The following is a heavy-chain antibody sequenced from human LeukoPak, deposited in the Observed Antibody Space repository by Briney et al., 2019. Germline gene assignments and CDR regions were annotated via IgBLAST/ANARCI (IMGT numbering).Heavy chain of an antibody. V-gene: IGHV3-33*01. CDR3: ARDPGDSTLDY. CDR1: GFTFSSYG. Sequence: GRSLRLSCAASGFTFSSYGMHWVRQAPGKGLEWVAVIWYDGSNKYYADSVKGRFTISRDNSKNTLYLQMNSLRAEDTAVYYCARDPGDSTLDYWGQGTLVTVSS. D-gene: IGHD3-22*01. J-gene: IGHJ4*02. CDR2: IWYDGSNK.